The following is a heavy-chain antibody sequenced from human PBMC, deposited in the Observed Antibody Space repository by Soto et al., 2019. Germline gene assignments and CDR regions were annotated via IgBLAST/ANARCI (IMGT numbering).Heavy chain of an antibody. V-gene: IGHV4-4*02. CDR1: GDSMSISNL. CDR3: ARSEATALDF. J-gene: IGHJ4*01. CDR2: AHHSGRT. Sequence: PSETLSLTCTVSGDSMSISNLWNWVRQSPGKGLEWIGEAHHSGRTNYNPSLKSRVTISVDRSQNHFSLQLTSVTAADTAVYYCARSEATALDFWGHGTLVTVSS.